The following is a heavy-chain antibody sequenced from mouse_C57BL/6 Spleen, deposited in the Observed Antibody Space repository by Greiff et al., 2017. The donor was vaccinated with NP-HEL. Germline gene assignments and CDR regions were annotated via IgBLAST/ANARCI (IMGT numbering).Heavy chain of an antibody. CDR3: ARKEDYYGSSLAY. J-gene: IGHJ3*01. CDR1: GYTFTDYY. CDR2: INPYNGGT. Sequence: EVQLQQSGPVLVKPGASVKMSCKASGYTFTDYYMNWVKQSHGKSLEWIGVINPYNGGTSYNQKFKGKATLTVDKSSSTAYMELNSLTSEDSAVYYCARKEDYYGSSLAYWGQGTLVTVSA. V-gene: IGHV1-19*01. D-gene: IGHD1-1*01.